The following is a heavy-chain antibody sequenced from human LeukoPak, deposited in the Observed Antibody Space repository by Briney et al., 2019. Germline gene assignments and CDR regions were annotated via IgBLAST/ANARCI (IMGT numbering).Heavy chain of an antibody. V-gene: IGHV1-8*01. D-gene: IGHD6-13*01. Sequence: ASVKVSCKASGYTFTSYDINWVRQATGQGLEWMGWMNPNSGNTGYAQKFQGRVTMTRNTSISTAYMELSSLRSDDTAVYYCARDHGYSSSWYYYYYYMDVWGKGTTVTVSS. CDR2: MNPNSGNT. CDR1: GYTFTSYD. CDR3: ARDHGYSSSWYYYYYYMDV. J-gene: IGHJ6*03.